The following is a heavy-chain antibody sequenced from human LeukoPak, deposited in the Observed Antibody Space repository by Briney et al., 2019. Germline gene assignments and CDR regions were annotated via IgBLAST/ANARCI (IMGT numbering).Heavy chain of an antibody. CDR3: ARVVMGAVAGTEDY. CDR2: ISAYNGNT. D-gene: IGHD6-19*01. Sequence: ASVKVSCKASGYTFTSYGISWVRQAPGQGLEWMGWISAYNGNTNYAQKLQGRVTMTTDTSTSTAYMELRSLRSDDTAVYYCARVVMGAVAGTEDYWGQGTLVTVSS. CDR1: GYTFTSYG. J-gene: IGHJ4*02. V-gene: IGHV1-18*01.